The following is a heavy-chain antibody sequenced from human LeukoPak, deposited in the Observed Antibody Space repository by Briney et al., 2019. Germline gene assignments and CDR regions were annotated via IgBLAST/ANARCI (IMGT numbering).Heavy chain of an antibody. CDR1: GFTFSRHD. D-gene: IGHD6-13*01. J-gene: IGHJ4*02. CDR2: ISVSGSRI. Sequence: GGSLRLSCVASGFTFSRHDMNWVRQAPGKGLEWVSDISVSGSRIYYADSVKGRFTISRDNSKNTLYLQMNSLRAEDTAVYYCAKEGRSSWYFHEVDYWGQGTLVTVSS. CDR3: AKEGRSSWYFHEVDY. V-gene: IGHV3-23*01.